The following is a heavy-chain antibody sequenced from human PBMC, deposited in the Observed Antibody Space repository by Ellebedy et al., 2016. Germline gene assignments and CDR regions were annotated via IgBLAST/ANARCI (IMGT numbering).Heavy chain of an antibody. CDR1: GFTFSRHW. CDR3: ARDMYLYADYKGEMGWVDV. D-gene: IGHD4-17*01. CDR2: ISPDGSAK. J-gene: IGHJ6*02. V-gene: IGHV3-7*03. Sequence: GGSLRLSCVGSGFTFSRHWMHWVRQAPGKGLEWVANISPDGSAKNYVDSMRGRFTISRDNAKNSVYLEMHSLRPEDTAVYFCARDMYLYADYKGEMGWVDVWGQGTAVTVSS.